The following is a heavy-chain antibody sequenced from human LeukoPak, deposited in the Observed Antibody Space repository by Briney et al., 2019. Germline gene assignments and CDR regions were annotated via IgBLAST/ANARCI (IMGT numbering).Heavy chain of an antibody. CDR3: ARDDILTVFDY. CDR1: RFTFSSYW. V-gene: IGHV3-7*01. D-gene: IGHD3-9*01. J-gene: IGHJ4*02. Sequence: GRSLRLSCAASRFTFSSYWMSWVRQAPGKGLEWVANIKQDGSEKYYVDSVKGRFTISRDNAKNSLYLQMNSLRAEDTAVYYCARDDILTVFDYWGQGTLVTVSS. CDR2: IKQDGSEK.